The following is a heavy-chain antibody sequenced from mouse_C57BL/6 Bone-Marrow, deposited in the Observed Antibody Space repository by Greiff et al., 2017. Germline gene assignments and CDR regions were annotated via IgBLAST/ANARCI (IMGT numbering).Heavy chain of an antibody. V-gene: IGHV5-4*01. Sequence: EVMLVESGGGLVKPVGSLKLSCAASGFTFSSYAMSWVRQTPEKRLEWVATISDGGSYTYYPDNVKGRFTISRDNAKNNLYLQMSHLKSEDTAMYYCARDGVLRDYWGQGTTLTVSS. J-gene: IGHJ2*01. CDR2: ISDGGSYT. CDR3: ARDGVLRDY. CDR1: GFTFSSYA. D-gene: IGHD2-14*01.